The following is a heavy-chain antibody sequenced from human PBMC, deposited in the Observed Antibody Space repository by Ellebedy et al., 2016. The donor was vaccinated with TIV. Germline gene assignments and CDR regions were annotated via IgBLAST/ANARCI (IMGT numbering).Heavy chain of an antibody. V-gene: IGHV3-21*01. Sequence: GESLKISCAASGFTFSSYSMNWVRQAPGKGLEWVSSISSSSSYIYYADSVKGRFTISRDNAKNSLYLQMNSLRAEDTAVYYCAKVPHSGSYMYYFDYWGQGTLVTVSS. D-gene: IGHD1-26*01. CDR3: AKVPHSGSYMYYFDY. CDR1: GFTFSSYS. CDR2: ISSSSSYI. J-gene: IGHJ4*02.